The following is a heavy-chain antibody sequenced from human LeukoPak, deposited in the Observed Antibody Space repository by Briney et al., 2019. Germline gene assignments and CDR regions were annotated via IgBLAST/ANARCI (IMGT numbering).Heavy chain of an antibody. V-gene: IGHV1-69*02. CDR3: AIPGRGYSSGDAFDI. D-gene: IGHD3-22*01. CDR1: RYTFTDYY. J-gene: IGHJ3*02. CDR2: IIPILGIA. Sequence: SVKVSCKASRYTFTDYYIHWVRQAPGQGLEWMGRIIPILGIANYAQKFQGRVTITADKSTSTAYMELSSLRSEDTAVYYCAIPGRGYSSGDAFDIWGQGTMVTVSS.